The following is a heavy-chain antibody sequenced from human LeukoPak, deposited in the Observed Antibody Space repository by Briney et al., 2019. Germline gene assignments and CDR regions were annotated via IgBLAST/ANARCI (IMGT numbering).Heavy chain of an antibody. CDR1: GGSFSGYY. CDR3: ARATIFGYFDY. D-gene: IGHD3-3*01. V-gene: IGHV4-34*01. CDR2: INHSGST. Sequence: SETLSLTCAVYGGSFSGYYWSWIRQPPGKGLEWIGEINHSGSTYYNPSLKSRVTISVDTSKNQFSLKLSSVTAADTAVYYCARATIFGYFDYWGQGTLVTVSS. J-gene: IGHJ4*02.